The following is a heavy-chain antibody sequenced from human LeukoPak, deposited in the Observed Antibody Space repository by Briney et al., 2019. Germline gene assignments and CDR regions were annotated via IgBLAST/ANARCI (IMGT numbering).Heavy chain of an antibody. D-gene: IGHD4-23*01. CDR3: ATIDLNGDNDF. CDR2: INEDGSQK. V-gene: IGHV3-7*01. J-gene: IGHJ4*02. Sequence: PGGSLRLSCAVSGFTFSRFWMNWVRQVPGKGLEWVANINEDGSQKYYVDSVKGRFTISRDNAKNSLSLQMNSLRAEDTAIYYCATIDLNGDNDFWGQGALVTVSS. CDR1: GFTFSRFW.